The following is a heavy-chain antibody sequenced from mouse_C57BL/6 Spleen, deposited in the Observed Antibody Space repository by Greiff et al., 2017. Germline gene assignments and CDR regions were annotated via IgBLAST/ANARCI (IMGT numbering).Heavy chain of an antibody. V-gene: IGHV3-6*01. J-gene: IGHJ3*01. CDR2: ISYDGSN. CDR3: ARDRDYYGSSYVWFAY. Sequence: DVKLQESGPGLVKPSQSLSLTCSVTGYSITSGYYWNWIRQFPGNKLEWMGYISYDGSNNYNPSLKNRISITRDTSKNQFFLKLNSVTTEDTATYYCARDRDYYGSSYVWFAYWGQGTLVTVSA. CDR1: GYSITSGYY. D-gene: IGHD1-1*01.